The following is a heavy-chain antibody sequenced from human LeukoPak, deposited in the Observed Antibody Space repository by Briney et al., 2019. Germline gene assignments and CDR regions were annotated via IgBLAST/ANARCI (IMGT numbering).Heavy chain of an antibody. Sequence: ASVKVSCKASGYTFTSYDINWVRQATGQGLEWMGWMNPNSGNTGYAQKFQGRATMTRNTSISTAYMELSSLRSEDTAVYYCARVLHYSNYGELPCDYWGQGTLVTVSS. CDR3: ARVLHYSNYGELPCDY. CDR1: GYTFTSYD. J-gene: IGHJ4*02. D-gene: IGHD4-11*01. V-gene: IGHV1-8*01. CDR2: MNPNSGNT.